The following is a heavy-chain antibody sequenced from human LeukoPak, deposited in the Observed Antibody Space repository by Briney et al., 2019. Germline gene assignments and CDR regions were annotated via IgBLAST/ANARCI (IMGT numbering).Heavy chain of an antibody. J-gene: IGHJ4*02. CDR3: ARVPIFGVVIRPVADY. CDR1: GYTFTSYG. V-gene: IGHV1-18*01. Sequence: GASVKVSCKASGYTFTSYGISWVRQAPGQGLEWMGWISAYNGNTNYAQKLQGRVTMTTDTSTSTAYMELRSLRSDDTAVYYCARVPIFGVVIRPVADYWGQGTLVTVSS. CDR2: ISAYNGNT. D-gene: IGHD3-3*01.